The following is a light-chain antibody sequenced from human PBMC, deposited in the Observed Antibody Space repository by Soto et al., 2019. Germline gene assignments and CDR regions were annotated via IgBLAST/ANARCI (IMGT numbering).Light chain of an antibody. CDR1: SSDIGGDNY. CDR2: EVS. Sequence: QSALTQPASVSVSPGQPVTISCTGTSSDIGGDNYVSWYQQHPGKAPKVIINEVSNRPSGVPNRFSGSNSGNTASLTISGLQAEDEAAYYCSSYSSGSTHVFGAGTKLTVL. J-gene: IGLJ1*01. CDR3: SSYSSGSTHV. V-gene: IGLV2-14*01.